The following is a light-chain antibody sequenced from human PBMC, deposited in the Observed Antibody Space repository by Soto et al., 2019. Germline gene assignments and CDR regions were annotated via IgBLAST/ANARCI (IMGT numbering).Light chain of an antibody. Sequence: QSVLTQPASVSGSPGQSITISCTGTSSDVGGYNYVSWYQQHPGKAPKLMIYDVSNRPSGVSNRFSGSKSGNTASLTISGLQAEDEADYYCSSYTSSSIPYVFGTGPRSPS. CDR1: SSDVGGYNY. CDR3: SSYTSSSIPYV. J-gene: IGLJ1*01. CDR2: DVS. V-gene: IGLV2-14*01.